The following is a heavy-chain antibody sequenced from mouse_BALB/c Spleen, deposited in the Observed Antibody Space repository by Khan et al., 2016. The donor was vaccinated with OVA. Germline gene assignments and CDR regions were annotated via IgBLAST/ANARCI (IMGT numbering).Heavy chain of an antibody. Sequence: EVELVESGGGLVKPGRSLKLSCAASGFTFSNYGVSWVRQTPEKRLEWVAFISSGDTTYYPYSVKGRFTISRDNARNILYLQMSSPRSEDTAMYYCSRDYWFAYWGQGTLVTVSA. V-gene: IGHV5-6-5*01. CDR1: GFTFSNYG. CDR2: ISSGDTT. CDR3: SRDYWFAY. J-gene: IGHJ3*01.